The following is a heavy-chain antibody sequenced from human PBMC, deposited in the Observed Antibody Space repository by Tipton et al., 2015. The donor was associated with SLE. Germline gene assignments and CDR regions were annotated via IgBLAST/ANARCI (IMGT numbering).Heavy chain of an antibody. V-gene: IGHV4-61*09. CDR2: IYTSGST. J-gene: IGHJ4*02. D-gene: IGHD6-19*01. CDR3: ARAVEQWLVPFDY. CDR1: GGSISSGSYY. Sequence: LRLSCTVSGGSISSGSYYWSWIRQPAGKGLEWIGYIYTSGSTNYNPSLKSRVTISVDTSKNQFSLKLSSVTAADTAVYYCARAVEQWLVPFDYWGQGTLVTVSS.